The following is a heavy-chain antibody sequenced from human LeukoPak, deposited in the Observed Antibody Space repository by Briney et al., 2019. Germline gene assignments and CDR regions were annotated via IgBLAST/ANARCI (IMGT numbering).Heavy chain of an antibody. CDR1: GFTFSHYA. J-gene: IGHJ5*02. Sequence: GGSLRLSCAVSGFTFSHYAMSWVRQAPWTGLEWVGSLTDSGDATYYAHSVKGRHTIPRDNSNSTLYLHISGLRDEDTAVYYCARGYSHNSGGWLDPWGQGTLVTVSS. CDR2: LTDSGDAT. CDR3: ARGYSHNSGGWLDP. D-gene: IGHD5-12*01. V-gene: IGHV3-23*01.